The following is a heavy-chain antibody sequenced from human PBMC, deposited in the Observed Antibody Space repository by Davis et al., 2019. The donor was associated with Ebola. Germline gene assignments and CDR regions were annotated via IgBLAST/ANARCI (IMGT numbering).Heavy chain of an antibody. Sequence: GESLKISCAASGFTFSSYSMNWARQAPGKGLEWVANIKQDGSEKYYVDSVKGRFTISRDNAKNSLYLQMNSLRAEDTAVYYCARGCYVWGSYRYTSSDYFDYWGQGTLVTGSS. V-gene: IGHV3-7*01. CDR3: ARGCYVWGSYRYTSSDYFDY. CDR1: GFTFSSYS. J-gene: IGHJ4*02. CDR2: IKQDGSEK. D-gene: IGHD3-16*02.